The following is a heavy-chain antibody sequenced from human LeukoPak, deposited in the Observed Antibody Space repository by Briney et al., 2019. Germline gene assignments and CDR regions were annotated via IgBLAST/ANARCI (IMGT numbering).Heavy chain of an antibody. Sequence: GGSLRLSCAASGFTFSSYSMNWVRQAPGKGLEWVSSISSSSSYIYYADSVKGRFTISRDNAKNSLYLQMNSLRAKDTAVYYCARDGGYGYMDVWGKGTTVTISS. D-gene: IGHD3-16*01. CDR3: ARDGGYGYMDV. CDR2: ISSSSSYI. V-gene: IGHV3-21*01. CDR1: GFTFSSYS. J-gene: IGHJ6*03.